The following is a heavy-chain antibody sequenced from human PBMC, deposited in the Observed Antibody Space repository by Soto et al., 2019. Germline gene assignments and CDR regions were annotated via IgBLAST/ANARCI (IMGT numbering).Heavy chain of an antibody. CDR3: ARDRGYDFWSGYYYYYYGMDV. V-gene: IGHV6-1*01. CDR2: TYYRSKWYN. D-gene: IGHD3-3*01. J-gene: IGHJ6*02. Sequence: TLSLTCAISGDSVSSNSAAWNWVRQSPSRGLEWLGRTYYRSKWYNDYAVSVKSRITINPDTSKNQFSLQLNSVTPEDTAVYYCARDRGYDFWSGYYYYYYGMDVWGQGTTVTVSS. CDR1: GDSVSSNSAA.